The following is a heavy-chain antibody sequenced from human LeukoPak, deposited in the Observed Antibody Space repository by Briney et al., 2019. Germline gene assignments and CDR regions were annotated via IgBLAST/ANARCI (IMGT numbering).Heavy chain of an antibody. D-gene: IGHD2-15*01. CDR3: ARDPEYCSGGSCWDVFDY. J-gene: IGHJ4*02. CDR2: INPSGGST. Sequence: GASVKVSCKASGYTFTSYYMHWVRQAPGQGLEWMGIINPSGGSTSYAQKFQGRVTMTRDMSTSTVYMELSSLRSDDTAVYYCARDPEYCSGGSCWDVFDYWGQGTLVTVSS. CDR1: GYTFTSYY. V-gene: IGHV1-46*01.